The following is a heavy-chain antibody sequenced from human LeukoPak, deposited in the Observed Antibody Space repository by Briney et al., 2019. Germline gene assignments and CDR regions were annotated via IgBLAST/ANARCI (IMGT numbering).Heavy chain of an antibody. V-gene: IGHV3-48*01. CDR3: AKGGEAAGSFDY. D-gene: IGHD6-13*01. Sequence: GGSLRLSCAASGFTFSSYSMNWVRQAPGKGLEWVSYISSSSSTIYHADSVKGRFTISRDNSKNTLYLQMNSLRAEDTAVYYCAKGGEAAGSFDYWGQGTMVTVSS. J-gene: IGHJ4*02. CDR1: GFTFSSYS. CDR2: ISSSSSTI.